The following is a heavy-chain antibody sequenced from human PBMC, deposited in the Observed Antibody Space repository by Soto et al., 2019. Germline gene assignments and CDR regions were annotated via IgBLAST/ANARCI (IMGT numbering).Heavy chain of an antibody. Sequence: QVQLVQSGAEVKKPGASVKVSCKASGYTFTSYDINSVRQATEQGLEWSGCMNPNRGNTGCAQKFQVRVAMTRNTSRITAHLELSSLRSEDTAVYYCARDKAGTPCGWFDPWGQGTLVTVSS. CDR3: ARDKAGTPCGWFDP. J-gene: IGHJ5*02. CDR1: GYTFTSYD. CDR2: MNPNRGNT. D-gene: IGHD5-18*01. V-gene: IGHV1-8*01.